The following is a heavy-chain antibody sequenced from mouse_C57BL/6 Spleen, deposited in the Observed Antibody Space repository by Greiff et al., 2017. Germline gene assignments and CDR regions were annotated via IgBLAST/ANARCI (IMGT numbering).Heavy chain of an antibody. D-gene: IGHD1-1*01. J-gene: IGHJ1*03. CDR1: GYSITSDY. CDR2: ISYSGST. CDR3: AGGSSYWYFDV. Sequence: EVQVVESGPGLAKPSQTLSLTCSVTGYSITSDYWNWIRQFPGNKLEYMGYISYSGSTYYNPPLISRISITRATTKNQYYLQLNSVTTEDTATDYCAGGSSYWYFDVWGTGTTVTVSS. V-gene: IGHV3-8*01.